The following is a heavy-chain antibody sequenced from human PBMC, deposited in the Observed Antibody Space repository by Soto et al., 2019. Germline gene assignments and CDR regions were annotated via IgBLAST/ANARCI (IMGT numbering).Heavy chain of an antibody. CDR1: GFIFSTYA. V-gene: IGHV3-30-3*01. CDR2: ISYDGNNK. CDR3: AREGRIHGAVDY. Sequence: QVQLVESGGGVVQPGRSLRLSCAASGFIFSTYAMHWVRQAPGKGLEWVAVISYDGNNKYYADSVKGRFTISRDNSKNPRYLEMTRQRAEGTAVYYCAREGRIHGAVDYWGQGTLVTISS. D-gene: IGHD3-16*01. J-gene: IGHJ4*02.